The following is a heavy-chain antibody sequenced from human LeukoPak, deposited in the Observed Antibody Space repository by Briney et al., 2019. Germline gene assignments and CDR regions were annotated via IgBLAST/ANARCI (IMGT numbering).Heavy chain of an antibody. D-gene: IGHD2-8*01. Sequence: PGGSLRLSCAASGFMFSDYFMSWIRQAPGEELEWISYISSNSKYTKYADSVKGRFTISRDNAKKSLYLQMNSLRAKDTAVYYCARDNGNKYYFDYWGQGTLVTVSS. CDR1: GFMFSDYF. CDR3: ARDNGNKYYFDY. CDR2: ISSNSKYT. V-gene: IGHV3-11*05. J-gene: IGHJ4*02.